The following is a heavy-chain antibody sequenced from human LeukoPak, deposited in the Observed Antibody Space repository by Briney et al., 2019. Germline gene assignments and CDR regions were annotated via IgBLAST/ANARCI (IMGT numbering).Heavy chain of an antibody. J-gene: IGHJ6*02. CDR3: ARNADGSTKNYGMDV. CDR1: GVTFSSYS. Sequence: GGSLRLSCAASGVTFSSYSMNWVRQGPGKGLEWVAIIGRGGTPIYYGDSVKGRFTISRDNAKNSLYLQMNSLTVEDTAVYFYARNADGSTKNYGMDVWGQGTTVTVSS. D-gene: IGHD5/OR15-5a*01. CDR2: IGRGGTPI. V-gene: IGHV3-21*01.